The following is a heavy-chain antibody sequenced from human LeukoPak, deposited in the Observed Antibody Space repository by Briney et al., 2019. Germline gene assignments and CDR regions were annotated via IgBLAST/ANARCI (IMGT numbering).Heavy chain of an antibody. Sequence: GGSLRLSCAASGFTFSNAWMSWVRQAPGKGLEWVSAISGSGGSTYYADSVKGRFTISRDNSKNTLYLQMNSLRAEDTAVYYCAKVCRIFGVVIQYYFDYWGQGTLVTVSS. D-gene: IGHD3-3*01. CDR1: GFTFSNAW. J-gene: IGHJ4*02. V-gene: IGHV3-23*01. CDR2: ISGSGGST. CDR3: AKVCRIFGVVIQYYFDY.